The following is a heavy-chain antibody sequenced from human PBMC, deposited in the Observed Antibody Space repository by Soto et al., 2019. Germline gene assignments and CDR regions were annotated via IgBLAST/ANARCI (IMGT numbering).Heavy chain of an antibody. CDR3: ARGGAIGVDY. Sequence: FLRLSCTASGFTFNTHWMHWVRQAPGKGLVWVSRIYFDGITTNYADSVKGRLTVSRDNDKNTVYLHVNTLRDEDTAVYYCARGGAIGVDYWGKGTMVTV. CDR1: GFTFNTHW. J-gene: IGHJ4*02. V-gene: IGHV3-74*01. CDR2: IYFDGITT.